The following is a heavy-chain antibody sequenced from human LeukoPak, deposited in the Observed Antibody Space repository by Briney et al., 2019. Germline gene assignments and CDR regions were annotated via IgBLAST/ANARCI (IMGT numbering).Heavy chain of an antibody. CDR2: IYDSGST. Sequence: PSETLSLTCTVSGGSVSSSRYYWTWIRQPPGKGLEWIGFIYDSGSTNYNPSFKSRVTISEDTSKNQFSLKLTSVTAADTAVYYCARERHDYGGSFDYWGQGTLVTVSS. J-gene: IGHJ4*02. CDR3: ARERHDYGGSFDY. D-gene: IGHD4-17*01. CDR1: GGSVSSSRYY. V-gene: IGHV4-61*01.